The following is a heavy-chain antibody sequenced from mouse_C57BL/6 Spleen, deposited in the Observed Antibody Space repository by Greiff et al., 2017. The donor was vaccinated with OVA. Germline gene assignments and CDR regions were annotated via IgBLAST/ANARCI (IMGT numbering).Heavy chain of an antibody. V-gene: IGHV1-18*01. J-gene: IGHJ3*01. CDR1: GYTFTDYN. D-gene: IGHD5-5*01. Sequence: EVQLQQSGPELVKPGASVKIPCKASGYTFTDYNMDWVKQSHGKSLEWIGDINPNNGGTIYNQKFKGKATLTVDKSSSTAYMELRSLTSEDTAVYYCARGNLPPFAYWGQGTLVTVSA. CDR2: INPNNGGT. CDR3: ARGNLPPFAY.